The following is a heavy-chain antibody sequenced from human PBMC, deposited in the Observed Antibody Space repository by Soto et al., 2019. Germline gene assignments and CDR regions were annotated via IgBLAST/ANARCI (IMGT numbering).Heavy chain of an antibody. J-gene: IGHJ4*02. V-gene: IGHV3-11*01. Sequence: PGGSLRLSCATSGFTFSDFYMSWVRQAPGKGPEWVSYISDDGYTIYYADSVKGRFTISRDNAKNSLDLQMTNLRAEDTAVYFCARDFAYFDSWGQGTLVTVSS. CDR1: GFTFSDFY. D-gene: IGHD3-3*01. CDR2: ISDDGYTI. CDR3: ARDFAYFDS.